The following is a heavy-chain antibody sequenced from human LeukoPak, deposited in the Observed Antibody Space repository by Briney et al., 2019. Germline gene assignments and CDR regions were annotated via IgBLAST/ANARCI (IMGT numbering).Heavy chain of an antibody. J-gene: IGHJ2*01. Sequence: PSQTLSLTCTVSGGSTSSGSYYWSWIRQPAGKGLEWIGRIYTSGSTNYNPSLKSRVTISVDTSKNQFSLKLSSVTAADTAVYYCARTKKTSIAVAGTGGDSWYFDLWGRGTLVTVSS. CDR2: IYTSGST. V-gene: IGHV4-61*02. CDR3: ARTKKTSIAVAGTGGDSWYFDL. D-gene: IGHD6-19*01. CDR1: GGSTSSGSYY.